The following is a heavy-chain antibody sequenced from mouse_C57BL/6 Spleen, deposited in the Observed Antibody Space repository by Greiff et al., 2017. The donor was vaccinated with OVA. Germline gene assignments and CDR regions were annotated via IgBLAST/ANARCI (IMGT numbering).Heavy chain of an antibody. CDR1: GYSFTDCN. CDR3: ARLGFITTVVDYWYFDV. D-gene: IGHD1-1*01. V-gene: IGHV1-39*01. Sequence: EVQLQESGPELVKPGASVKISCKASGYSFTDCNMNWVKQSNGKSLEWIGVINPNYGTTSYNQKFKGKATLTVDQSSSTAYMQLNSLTSEDSAVYYCARLGFITTVVDYWYFDVWGTGTTVTVSS. CDR2: INPNYGTT. J-gene: IGHJ1*03.